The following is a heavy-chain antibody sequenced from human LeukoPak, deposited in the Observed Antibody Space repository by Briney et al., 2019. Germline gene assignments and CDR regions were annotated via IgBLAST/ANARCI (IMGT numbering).Heavy chain of an antibody. CDR2: IRYDGSNK. D-gene: IGHD3-22*01. CDR1: GFTFSSYG. J-gene: IGHJ4*02. Sequence: PGGSLRLSCAASGFTFSSYGMHWVRQAPGKGLEWVALIRYDGSNKYYADSVKGLFTISRDNSKNTVYLQMNSLRAEDTAVYYCARPRRDDSNSYDVDLGFDYWGQGTLVTVSS. V-gene: IGHV3-33*01. CDR3: ARPRRDDSNSYDVDLGFDY.